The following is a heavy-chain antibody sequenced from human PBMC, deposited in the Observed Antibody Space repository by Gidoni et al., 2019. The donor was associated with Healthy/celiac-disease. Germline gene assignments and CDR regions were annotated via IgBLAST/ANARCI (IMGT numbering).Heavy chain of an antibody. D-gene: IGHD6-19*01. V-gene: IGHV4-34*01. CDR1: GEPFSGYY. J-gene: IGHJ4*02. CDR3: ARGIPVGEGRLYSSGWYRSGGIDY. CDR2: INHSGST. Sequence: QVQLQQLGAGLLQPSETLSLTCAVSGEPFSGYYWSWIRQPPGKGLEWIGEINHSGSTNYNPSLKSRVTISVDTSKNQCSLKLSSVTAADTAVYYCARGIPVGEGRLYSSGWYRSGGIDYWGQGTLVTVSS.